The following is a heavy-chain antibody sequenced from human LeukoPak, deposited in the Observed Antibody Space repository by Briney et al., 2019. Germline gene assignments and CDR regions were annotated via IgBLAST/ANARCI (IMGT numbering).Heavy chain of an antibody. Sequence: SETLSLTCSVSGDSFSSVTDYWAWIRQPPGKGLEWIASGDYSGGTYYNPSLESRVAISADMSKKQISLKLTSVTGADTAVYYCARGVVLRFLGDAFDIWGQGTMVTVSS. J-gene: IGHJ3*02. CDR3: ARGVVLRFLGDAFDI. D-gene: IGHD3-3*01. CDR1: GDSFSSVTDY. CDR2: GDYSGGT. V-gene: IGHV4-39*07.